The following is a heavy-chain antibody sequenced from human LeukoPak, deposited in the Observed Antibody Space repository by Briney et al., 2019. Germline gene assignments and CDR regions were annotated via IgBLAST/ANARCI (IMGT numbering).Heavy chain of an antibody. CDR3: VRVSTGYYFDS. CDR1: GFTFSSYA. V-gene: IGHV3-48*03. Sequence: GRSLRLSCAASGFTFSSYAMHWVRQAPGKGLEWVSYISSSGSTIYYADSVKGRFTISRDNAKNSLYLQMNTLRADDTAFYYCVRVSTGYYFDSWGQGTLVTVSS. CDR2: ISSSGSTI. J-gene: IGHJ4*02. D-gene: IGHD6-19*01.